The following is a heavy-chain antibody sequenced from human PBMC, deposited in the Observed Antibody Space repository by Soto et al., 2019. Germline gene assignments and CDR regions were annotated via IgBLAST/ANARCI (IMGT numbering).Heavy chain of an antibody. Sequence: SETLSLTCTVSGGSISSSSYYWGWIRQPPGKGLEWIGSIYYSGSTYYNPSLKSRVTISVDTSKNQFSLKLSSVTAVDTAVYYCASAYYYDSSAFDIWGQGTMVS. J-gene: IGHJ3*02. CDR1: GGSISSSSYY. V-gene: IGHV4-39*01. CDR3: ASAYYYDSSAFDI. D-gene: IGHD3-22*01. CDR2: IYYSGST.